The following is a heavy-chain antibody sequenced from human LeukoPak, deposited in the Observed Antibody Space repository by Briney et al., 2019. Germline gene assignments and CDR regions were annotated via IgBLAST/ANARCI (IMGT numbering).Heavy chain of an antibody. Sequence: GGSLRLSCAASGFTVIINDMTWVRQAPGKGLEWVSVLYSDGNTKYADSVQGRFTISRDNSKNTLYLEMNSLSPDDPAVYSCARGVEPLAANTLAYWGQGTLVTVSS. CDR1: GFTVIIND. D-gene: IGHD1-14*01. V-gene: IGHV3-53*01. CDR3: ARGVEPLAANTLAY. J-gene: IGHJ4*02. CDR2: LYSDGNT.